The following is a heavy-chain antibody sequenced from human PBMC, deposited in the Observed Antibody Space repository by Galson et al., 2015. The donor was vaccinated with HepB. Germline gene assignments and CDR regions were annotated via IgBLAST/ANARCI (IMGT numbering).Heavy chain of an antibody. CDR1: GYTFTGCY. J-gene: IGHJ3*02. D-gene: IGHD6-19*01. CDR3: ARGGGIAVAGRRPHSAFDI. CDR2: INPKSGGT. Sequence: SVKVSCKASGYTFTGCYMHWVRQAPGQGLEWMGWINPKSGGTNYAQKFQGWVTMTRDTSISTAYMELSRLRSDDTAVYSCARGGGIAVAGRRPHSAFDIWGQGTMVTVSS. V-gene: IGHV1-2*04.